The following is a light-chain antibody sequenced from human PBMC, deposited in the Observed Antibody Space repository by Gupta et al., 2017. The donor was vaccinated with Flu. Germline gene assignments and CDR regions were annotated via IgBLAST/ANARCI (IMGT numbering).Light chain of an antibody. J-gene: IGKJ2*01. CDR3: QQYENWPPGYT. Sequence: EVVMTQSPATLSVSPGDTVTLSCRASQSIRSDLVWYQQKPGQPPRLLIYGASSRAAGIPGRFSGSGADTEFTLTISSRQSEDSAVYYCQQYENWPPGYTFGQGTXLEIK. V-gene: IGKV3D-15*01. CDR1: QSIRSD. CDR2: GAS.